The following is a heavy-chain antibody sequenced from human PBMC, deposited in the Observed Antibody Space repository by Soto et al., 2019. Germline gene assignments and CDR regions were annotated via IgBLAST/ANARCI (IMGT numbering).Heavy chain of an antibody. CDR3: TTQPDYDGSGSYYYYYYMDV. V-gene: IGHV3-73*01. J-gene: IGHJ6*03. D-gene: IGHD3-10*01. Sequence: EVQLVESGGGLVQPGGSLKLSCAASGFTFSGSAMHWVRQASGKGLEWVGRIRSKANSYATAYAASVKGRFTISRDDSKNTAYLQMNSLKTEDTAVYYCTTQPDYDGSGSYYYYYYMDVWGKGTTVTVSS. CDR1: GFTFSGSA. CDR2: IRSKANSYAT.